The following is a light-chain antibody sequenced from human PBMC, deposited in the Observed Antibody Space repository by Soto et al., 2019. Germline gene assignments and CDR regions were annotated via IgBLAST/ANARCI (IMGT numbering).Light chain of an antibody. CDR1: QSLAKSF. J-gene: IGKJ1*01. Sequence: EIVLTQSPGTLSLSPGERATLSCRASQSLAKSFIAWYQQKPGQAPRLLIYDTSSRASGIPDRFSGSGSGTDFTLTISRLEPEDFAVYYCQQYGSSPWTFGQGTKVDIK. CDR3: QQYGSSPWT. CDR2: DTS. V-gene: IGKV3-20*01.